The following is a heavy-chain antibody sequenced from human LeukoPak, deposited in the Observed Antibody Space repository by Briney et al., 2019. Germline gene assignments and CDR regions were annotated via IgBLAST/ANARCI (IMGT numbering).Heavy chain of an antibody. D-gene: IGHD3-22*01. CDR1: GFIFGHYA. CDR3: ASNLYYSSGFYFGH. Sequence: PGGSLRLSCAGSGFIFGHYAMSWFRQAPGKGLEWVGLIRSKAYGGTGEYAAAVKGRFIISRDDSNNIAYLQMKSLKIEDTAVYYCASNLYYSSGFYFGHWGEGTLVSVSS. J-gene: IGHJ4*02. V-gene: IGHV3-49*03. CDR2: IRSKAYGGTG.